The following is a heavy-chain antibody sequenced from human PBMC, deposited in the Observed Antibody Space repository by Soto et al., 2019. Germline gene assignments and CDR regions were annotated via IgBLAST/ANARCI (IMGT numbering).Heavy chain of an antibody. V-gene: IGHV1-69*13. CDR1: GGTFSNYV. Sequence: SVKVSCKASGGTFSNYVINWVRQAPGQGLEWMGGIIPILGTANYAQRFQGRVTITADESTNTAYMELSSLRSEDTAVYYCARGHRPSGSPGLDYYFYGMDVWGQGTTVTVSS. CDR3: ARGHRPSGSPGLDYYFYGMDV. D-gene: IGHD3-10*01. J-gene: IGHJ6*02. CDR2: IIPILGTA.